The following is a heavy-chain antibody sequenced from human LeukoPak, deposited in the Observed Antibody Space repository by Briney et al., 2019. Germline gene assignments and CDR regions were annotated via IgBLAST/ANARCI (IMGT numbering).Heavy chain of an antibody. CDR2: ISGSGGST. CDR1: GFTFSSYA. J-gene: IGHJ5*02. V-gene: IGHV3-23*01. D-gene: IGHD6-13*01. Sequence: GGSLRLSCAASGFTFSSYAMSWARQAPGKGLEWVSAISGSGGSTYYADSVKGRFTISRDNSKNTLYLQMNSLRAEDTAVYYCAKDEGPPLSAAGTGNLFDPWGQGTLVTVSS. CDR3: AKDEGPPLSAAGTGNLFDP.